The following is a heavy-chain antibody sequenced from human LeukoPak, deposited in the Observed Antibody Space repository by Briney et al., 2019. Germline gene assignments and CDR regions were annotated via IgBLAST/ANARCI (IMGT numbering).Heavy chain of an antibody. CDR2: INHSGST. CDR1: GGSFSGYY. D-gene: IGHD3-22*01. V-gene: IGHV4-34*01. Sequence: SETLSLTCAVYGGSFSGYYWSWIRQPPGKGLEWIGEINHSGSTNYNPSLKSRVTISVDTSKNQFSLKLSSVTAADTAVYYCARTYCYDSSGYNDAFDIWGQGTMVTVSS. CDR3: ARTYCYDSSGYNDAFDI. J-gene: IGHJ3*02.